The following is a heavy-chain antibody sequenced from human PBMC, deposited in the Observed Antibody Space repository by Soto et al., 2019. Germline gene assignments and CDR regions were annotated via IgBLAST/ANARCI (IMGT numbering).Heavy chain of an antibody. J-gene: IGHJ4*02. D-gene: IGHD3-22*01. CDR3: ARETDYYDSSGYYSHFDY. CDR1: GGTFSSYT. Sequence: SVKVSCKASGGTFSSYTISWVRQAPGQGLEWMGRIIPILGIANYAQKFQGRVTITADKSTSTAYMELSSLRSEDTAVYYCARETDYYDSSGYYSHFDYWGQGTLVTVSS. V-gene: IGHV1-69*04. CDR2: IIPILGIA.